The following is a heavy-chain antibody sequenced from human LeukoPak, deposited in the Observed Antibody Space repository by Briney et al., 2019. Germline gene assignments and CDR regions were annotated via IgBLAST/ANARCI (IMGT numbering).Heavy chain of an antibody. CDR3: ARDQAHSYGRYFDP. D-gene: IGHD5-18*01. V-gene: IGHV4-59*01. CDR1: GDALSTYY. CDR2: ISYGTT. J-gene: IGHJ4*02. Sequence: SETLSLTCSVSGDALSTYYWNWIRQIPGKGLEWIGYISYGTTDYNPSLKSRVTISVDTSKNEFPLRLTSVTAEGTAVYFCARDQAHSYGRYFDPWSQGTLVTVSS.